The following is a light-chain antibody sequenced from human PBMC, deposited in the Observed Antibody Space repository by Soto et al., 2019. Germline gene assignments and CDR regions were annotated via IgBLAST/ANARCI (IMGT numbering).Light chain of an antibody. CDR2: GTS. CDR1: SSNIGAGYD. Sequence: QSVLTQPPSVSGAPGRRVTISCTGSSSNIGAGYDVHWYQQLPGTAPKLLIYGTSNRPSGVPDRFSGSKSGTSASLAITGLQAEDEADYYCQSYDSSLSGVVFGGGTQLTVL. V-gene: IGLV1-40*01. J-gene: IGLJ2*01. CDR3: QSYDSSLSGVV.